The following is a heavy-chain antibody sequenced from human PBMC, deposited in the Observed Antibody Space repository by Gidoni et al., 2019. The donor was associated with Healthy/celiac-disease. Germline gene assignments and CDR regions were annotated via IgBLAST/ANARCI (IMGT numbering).Heavy chain of an antibody. V-gene: IGHV3-9*01. Sequence: EVQLVESGGGLVQPGRSLGLSCADSGVTFDDYAMHWVRPATGKGLGWVPGISWNSGSLGYADSVKGRFTISRDNAKNSLYLQMNSLRAEATALYYCAGSSGWFRAFDIWGQGTMVTVSS. D-gene: IGHD6-19*01. CDR2: ISWNSGSL. CDR3: AGSSGWFRAFDI. J-gene: IGHJ3*02. CDR1: GVTFDDYA.